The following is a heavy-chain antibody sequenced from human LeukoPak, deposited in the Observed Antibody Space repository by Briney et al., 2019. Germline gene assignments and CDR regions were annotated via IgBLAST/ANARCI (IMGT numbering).Heavy chain of an antibody. Sequence: ASVKVSCKASGYTLTSYYMHLVRQAPGQGLEWMGIINPSGGSTSYAQKFQGRVTMTRDTSTSTVYMELSSLRSEDTAVYYCARVGSGYSYGSPFDYWAQRTLVTVSS. CDR1: GYTLTSYY. J-gene: IGHJ4*02. V-gene: IGHV1-46*01. CDR2: INPSGGST. D-gene: IGHD5-18*01. CDR3: ARVGSGYSYGSPFDY.